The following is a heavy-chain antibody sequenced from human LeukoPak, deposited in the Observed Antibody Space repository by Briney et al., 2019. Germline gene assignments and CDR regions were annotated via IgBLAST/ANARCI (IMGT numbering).Heavy chain of an antibody. J-gene: IGHJ5*02. Sequence: GESLKTSCKGSGYNFTIYWIGWVRQMPGKGLEWMGIIYPGDSDTRYSPSFQGQVTISADKSISTAYLQWSSLKASDTAMYYCAIFDFLFGEIDNWFDPWGQGTQVTVSS. D-gene: IGHD3-16*01. CDR2: IYPGDSDT. CDR1: GYNFTIYW. CDR3: AIFDFLFGEIDNWFDP. V-gene: IGHV5-51*01.